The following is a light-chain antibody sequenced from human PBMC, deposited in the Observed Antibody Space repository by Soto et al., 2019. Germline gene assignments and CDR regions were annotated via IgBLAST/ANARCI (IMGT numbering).Light chain of an antibody. J-gene: IGKJ2*01. Sequence: DIVMTQSPDSLAVSLGERATINCKSSQSVLYSSNNKNYLAWYQQKPGQPPKLLIYWASTRESGVPDRFSGSGYGTDFTLTISSLQAEDVAVYSCQQYYSTPLTFGQGTKLEIK. CDR3: QQYYSTPLT. CDR1: QSVLYSSNNKNY. V-gene: IGKV4-1*01. CDR2: WAS.